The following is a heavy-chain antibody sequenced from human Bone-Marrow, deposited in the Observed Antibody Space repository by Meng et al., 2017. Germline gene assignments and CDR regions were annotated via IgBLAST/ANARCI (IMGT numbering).Heavy chain of an antibody. CDR1: GFTFSSYS. CDR3: ARVKGSGWYRTFDY. J-gene: IGHJ4*02. CDR2: IKQDGSEK. V-gene: IGHV3-7*01. D-gene: IGHD6-19*01. Sequence: GESLKISCAASGFTFSSYSMNWVRQAPGKGLEWVANIKQDGSEKYYVDSVKGRFTISKDNAKNSLYLQMNSLRAEDTAVYYCARVKGSGWYRTFDYWGQGTLVTVSS.